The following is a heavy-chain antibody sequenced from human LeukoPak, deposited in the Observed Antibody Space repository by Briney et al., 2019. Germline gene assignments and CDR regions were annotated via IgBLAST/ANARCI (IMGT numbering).Heavy chain of an antibody. Sequence: GGPLRLSCAASGFTFSNYCVTWVRQAPGKALEWVSSISGSGDSTYYADSVKGRFTISRDNSKNTLYLQMNSLRVEDTAIYYCAKYGAPGWSGYLDYWGQGTLVTVSS. CDR3: AKYGAPGWSGYLDY. J-gene: IGHJ4*02. V-gene: IGHV3-23*01. D-gene: IGHD4/OR15-4a*01. CDR2: ISGSGDST. CDR1: GFTFSNYC.